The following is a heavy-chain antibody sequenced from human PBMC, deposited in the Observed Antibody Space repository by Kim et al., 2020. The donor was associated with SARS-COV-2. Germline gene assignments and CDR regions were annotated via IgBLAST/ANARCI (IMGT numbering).Heavy chain of an antibody. CDR1: GYRFTDYY. CDR2: VNPNSGAT. Sequence: ASVKVSCKVSGYRFTDYYIHWVRQAPGQGLEWMGWVNPNSGATNYAQLFQGRVTMTRDVSITTAYMELSRLTSDDTAVYFCVKYTSSYSFDSWGQGSLVTVTS. D-gene: IGHD3-22*01. CDR3: VKYTSSYSFDS. J-gene: IGHJ4*02. V-gene: IGHV1-2*02.